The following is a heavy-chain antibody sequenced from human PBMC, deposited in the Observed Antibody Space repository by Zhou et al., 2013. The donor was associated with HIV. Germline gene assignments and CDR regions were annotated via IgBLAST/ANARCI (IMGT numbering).Heavy chain of an antibody. CDR2: INPNSGGT. D-gene: IGHD3-10*01. CDR3: ARVPRTYYYGSGRYYFDY. Sequence: QVQLVQSGAEVKKPGASVKVSCKASGYTFTGYYMHWVRQAPGQGLEWMGWINPNSGGTNYAQKFQGRVTMTRDTSISTAYMELSRLRSDDTAVYYCARVPRTYYYGSGRYYFDYWGQGTLVTVSS. CDR1: GYTFTGYY. J-gene: IGHJ4*02. V-gene: IGHV1-2*02.